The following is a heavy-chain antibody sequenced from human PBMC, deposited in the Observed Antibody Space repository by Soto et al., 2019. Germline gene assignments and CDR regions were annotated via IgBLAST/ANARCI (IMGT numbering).Heavy chain of an antibody. D-gene: IGHD5-18*01. CDR1: GGSISSGDYY. CDR2: IYYSGST. V-gene: IGHV4-30-4*01. CDR3: ARDRTQLWLFGGFDP. J-gene: IGHJ5*02. Sequence: SETLSLTCTVSGGSISSGDYYWSWIRQPPGKGLEWIGYIYYSGSTYYNPSLKSRVTISVDTSKNQFSLKLSSVTAADTAVYYCARDRTQLWLFGGFDPWGQGTLVTVSS.